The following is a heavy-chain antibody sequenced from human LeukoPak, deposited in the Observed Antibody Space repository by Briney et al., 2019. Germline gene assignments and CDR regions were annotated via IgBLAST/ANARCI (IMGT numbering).Heavy chain of an antibody. CDR3: ARSCSSTSCYYYGMDV. Sequence: SVKVSCKASGGTFSSYAISWVRQAPGQGLEWMGGIIPIFGTANYAQKFQGRVTITADESTSTAYMELSSLRSEDTAVYYCARSCSSTSCYYYGMDVWGQGTTVTVSS. CDR1: GGTFSSYA. D-gene: IGHD2-2*01. J-gene: IGHJ6*02. CDR2: IIPIFGTA. V-gene: IGHV1-69*13.